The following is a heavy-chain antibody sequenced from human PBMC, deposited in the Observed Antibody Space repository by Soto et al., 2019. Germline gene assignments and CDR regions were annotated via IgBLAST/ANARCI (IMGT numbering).Heavy chain of an antibody. CDR1: GFTFSSYD. CDR2: IGTAGDT. V-gene: IGHV3-13*01. Sequence: GGSLRLSCAASGFTFSSYDMHWVRQATGKGLEWVSAIGTAGDTYYPGSVKGRFTISRENAKNSLYLQMNSLRAEDTAVYYCARGFMGGWGGPFDYWGQGTLVTVSS. CDR3: ARGFMGGWGGPFDY. J-gene: IGHJ4*02. D-gene: IGHD3-3*01.